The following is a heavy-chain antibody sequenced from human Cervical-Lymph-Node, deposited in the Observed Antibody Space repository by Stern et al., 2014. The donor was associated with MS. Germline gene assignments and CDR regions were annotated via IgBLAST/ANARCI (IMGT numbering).Heavy chain of an antibody. CDR3: ARGRGGNYRYYFDY. J-gene: IGHJ4*02. V-gene: IGHV3-21*01. D-gene: IGHD4-23*01. CDR1: GFTFSSYS. CDR2: ISCGVSYI. Sequence: EVQLVESGAGLVKPGGSLRLSCAASGFTFSSYSMNWVRQAPGKGLEWVAAISCGVSYIYYADSLKGRFTISGDNAKNSLYLQMNSLSAEDTAVYYCARGRGGNYRYYFDYWGQGTLVTVSS.